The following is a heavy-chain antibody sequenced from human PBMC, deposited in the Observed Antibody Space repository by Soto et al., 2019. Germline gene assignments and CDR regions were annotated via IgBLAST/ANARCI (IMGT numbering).Heavy chain of an antibody. J-gene: IGHJ6*03. Sequence: SETLSLTCTVSGGSISSYYWSWIRQPPGKGLEWIGYIYYSGSTNYNPSLKSRVTISVDTSKNQFSLKLSSVTAADTAVYYCARRRGIAVAEYYYYYYMDVWGKGTTVTVSS. D-gene: IGHD6-19*01. V-gene: IGHV4-59*08. CDR2: IYYSGST. CDR3: ARRRGIAVAEYYYYYYMDV. CDR1: GGSISSYY.